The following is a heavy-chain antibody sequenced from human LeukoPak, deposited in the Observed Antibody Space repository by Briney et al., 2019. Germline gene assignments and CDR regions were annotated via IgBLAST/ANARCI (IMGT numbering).Heavy chain of an antibody. CDR3: AKEGACSGGSCPLDY. V-gene: IGHV1-24*01. CDR2: FDPEEDER. CDR1: GYSLTEIS. D-gene: IGHD2-15*01. Sequence: ASVKVSCKVSGYSLTEISIHWVRQAPGKRLEWRGGFDPEEDERIYAQKFQGRVTMTEDTSTDTAYMQLSSLRSEDTAVYYCAKEGACSGGSCPLDYWGQGTLVTVSS. J-gene: IGHJ4*02.